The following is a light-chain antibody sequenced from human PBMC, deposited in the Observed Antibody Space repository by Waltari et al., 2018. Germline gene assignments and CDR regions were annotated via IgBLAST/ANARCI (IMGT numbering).Light chain of an antibody. CDR2: EVS. Sequence: QSALTQPPSSSGSPRQSVTISCTGSGRYFRGFDFVAWYQQHPGKALKVILYEVSKRSSGVPDRFSGSKSGNTASLTVSGLQAEDEADYYCSSFAGRWIFGGGTKLTVL. V-gene: IGLV2-8*01. CDR1: GRYFRGFDF. CDR3: SSFAGRWI. J-gene: IGLJ2*01.